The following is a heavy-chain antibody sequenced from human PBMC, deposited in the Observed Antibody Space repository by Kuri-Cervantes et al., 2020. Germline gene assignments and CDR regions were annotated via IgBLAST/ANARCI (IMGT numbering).Heavy chain of an antibody. V-gene: IGHV3-48*01. CDR1: GFTSSGHS. Sequence: GESLKISCAASGFTSSGHSMNWVRQAPGKGLEWVSYISRSGTTIYYADSVKGRFTISRDNAVNSLYLQMNSLRVEDTAVYYCARVLLRYCSSTSCYAFDYWGQGTLVTVSS. CDR2: ISRSGTTI. CDR3: ARVLLRYCSSTSCYAFDY. J-gene: IGHJ4*02. D-gene: IGHD2-2*01.